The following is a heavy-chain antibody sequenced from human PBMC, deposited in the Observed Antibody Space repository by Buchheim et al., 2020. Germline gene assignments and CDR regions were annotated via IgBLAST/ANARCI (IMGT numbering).Heavy chain of an antibody. Sequence: EVQLVESGGGLVQPGGSLRLSCAASGFTLSDYYMDWVRQAPGKGLEWVARSRSKPEGYTTVYAASVRGRFTISRDESKNSLFLQMGSLRSEDTAVYYCARGYNSWDSWGQGTL. CDR2: SRSKPEGYTT. V-gene: IGHV3-72*01. CDR3: ARGYNSWDS. D-gene: IGHD1-20*01. CDR1: GFTLSDYY. J-gene: IGHJ5*01.